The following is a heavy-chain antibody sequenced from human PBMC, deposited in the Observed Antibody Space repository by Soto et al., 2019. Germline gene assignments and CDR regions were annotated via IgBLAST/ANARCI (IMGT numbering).Heavy chain of an antibody. V-gene: IGHV1-18*04. Sequence: ASVKVSCKASGYTFTSYGISWVRQAPGQGLEWMGWISAYNGNTNYAQKLQGRVTMTTDTSTSTAYMELRSLRSDDTAVYYCARNSYYYDSSGYPNPAGAFDIWGQGTMVTVPS. J-gene: IGHJ3*02. CDR2: ISAYNGNT. CDR1: GYTFTSYG. CDR3: ARNSYYYDSSGYPNPAGAFDI. D-gene: IGHD3-22*01.